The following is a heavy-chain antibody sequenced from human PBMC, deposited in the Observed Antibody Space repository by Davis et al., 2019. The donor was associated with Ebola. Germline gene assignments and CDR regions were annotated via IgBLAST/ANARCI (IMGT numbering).Heavy chain of an antibody. Sequence: PGGSLRLSCAASGFTFSSYAMSWVRQAPGKGLEWVSAISGSGGSTYYADSVTGRFTISRDNSKNTLYLQMNSLRAEDTAVYYCAKGPSYWPYYYYMDVWGKGTTVTVSS. J-gene: IGHJ6*03. D-gene: IGHD2-21*01. CDR2: ISGSGGST. CDR1: GFTFSSYA. V-gene: IGHV3-23*01. CDR3: AKGPSYWPYYYYMDV.